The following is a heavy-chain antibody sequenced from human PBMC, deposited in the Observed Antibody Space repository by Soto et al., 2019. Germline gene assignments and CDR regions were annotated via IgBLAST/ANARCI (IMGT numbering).Heavy chain of an antibody. J-gene: IGHJ3*02. V-gene: IGHV4-34*01. D-gene: IGHD5-12*01. Sequence: ETLSLTCAVYGGSFSGYYWSWIRQPPGKGLEWIGEINHSGSTNYNPSLKSRVTISVDTSKNQFSLKLSSVTAADTAVYYCARSQGVEMATRGAFDIWGQGTMVTVSS. CDR2: INHSGST. CDR1: GGSFSGYY. CDR3: ARSQGVEMATRGAFDI.